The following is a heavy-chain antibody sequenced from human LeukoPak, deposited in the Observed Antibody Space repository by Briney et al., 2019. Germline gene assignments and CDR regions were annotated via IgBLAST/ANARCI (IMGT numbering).Heavy chain of an antibody. CDR3: AKDREGGL. V-gene: IGHV3-30*14. Sequence: SGGSLRLSCAASGITFSSYAMYWVRQAPGKGLEWVAVISHDGSNKYYGDSVKGRFTISRDNSKNTLYLQMNSLRAEDTAMYYCAKDREGGLWGQGTLVTVSS. D-gene: IGHD3-16*01. J-gene: IGHJ4*02. CDR2: ISHDGSNK. CDR1: GITFSSYA.